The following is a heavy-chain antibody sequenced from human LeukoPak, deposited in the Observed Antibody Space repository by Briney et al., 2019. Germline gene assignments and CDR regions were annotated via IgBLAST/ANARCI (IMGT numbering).Heavy chain of an antibody. CDR2: MHPGDSDT. D-gene: IGHD2-15*01. CDR1: GYTFTSHW. V-gene: IGHV5-51*01. J-gene: IGHJ5*02. CDR3: ARGVSCSGDSCYPNWLDP. Sequence: GESLKISCKGSGYTFTSHWIGWVRQMPGKGLEWMGIMHPGDSDTRVSPSFQGQVTILVDKSINTAYLQWSSLKASDTALYYCARGVSCSGDSCYPNWLDPWGQGTLVTVPS.